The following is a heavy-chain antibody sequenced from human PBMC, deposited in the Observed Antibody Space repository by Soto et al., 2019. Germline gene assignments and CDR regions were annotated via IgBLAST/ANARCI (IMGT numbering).Heavy chain of an antibody. V-gene: IGHV4-59*08. CDR3: ARFYGSGSYYFDY. J-gene: IGHJ4*02. Sequence: SETLSLTCTVSGGSISSYYWSWIRQPPGKGLEWIGYIYYSGSTNYNPSLKSRVTISVDTSKNQFSLKLSSVTAADTAVYYCARFYGSGSYYFDYWGQGTLVTVSS. D-gene: IGHD3-10*01. CDR1: GGSISSYY. CDR2: IYYSGST.